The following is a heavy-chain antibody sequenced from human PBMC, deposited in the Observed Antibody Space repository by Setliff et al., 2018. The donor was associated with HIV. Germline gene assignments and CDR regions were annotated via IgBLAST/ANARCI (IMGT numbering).Heavy chain of an antibody. CDR3: ALPYCGGGNCWSSASLPPAGWFDP. CDR2: IIPMYGVA. D-gene: IGHD2-15*01. V-gene: IGHV1-69*05. Sequence: ASVKVSCKASGDRLSIHPISWVRQAPGQGPEWMGGIIPMYGVANYAQKFQGRVTITTDESTSTAYMELSSLRSEDTAVYYCALPYCGGGNCWSSASLPPAGWFDPWGQGTLVTVSS. CDR1: GDRLSIHP. J-gene: IGHJ5*02.